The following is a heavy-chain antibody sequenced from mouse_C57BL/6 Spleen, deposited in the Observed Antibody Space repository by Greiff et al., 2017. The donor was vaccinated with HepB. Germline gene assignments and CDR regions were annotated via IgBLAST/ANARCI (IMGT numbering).Heavy chain of an antibody. Sequence: VKLQESGAELARPGASVKLSCKASGYTFTSYGIRWVKQRTGQGLEWIGEIYPRSGNTYYNEKFKGKATMTADKSSSTAYMELRSLTSEDSAAYVCSGDDEYLAWFAYWGQGTLVTVSA. V-gene: IGHV1-81*01. CDR2: IYPRSGNT. J-gene: IGHJ3*01. CDR1: GYTFTSYG. D-gene: IGHD2-3*01. CDR3: SGDDEYLAWFAY.